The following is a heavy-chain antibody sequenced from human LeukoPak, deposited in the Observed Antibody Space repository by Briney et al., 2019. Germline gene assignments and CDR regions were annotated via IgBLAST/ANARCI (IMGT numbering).Heavy chain of an antibody. Sequence: PGGSLRLSCAASGYTFSDHYIDWVRQAPGKGLEWVGHTRNKANNYATEYAASVKGRFTISRDDSRNSVYLQMNSLKTEDTAVYYCARGVRVFMITLLDYWGQGTLVTVSS. CDR2: TRNKANNYAT. J-gene: IGHJ4*02. CDR1: GYTFSDHY. D-gene: IGHD3-16*01. V-gene: IGHV3-72*01. CDR3: ARGVRVFMITLLDY.